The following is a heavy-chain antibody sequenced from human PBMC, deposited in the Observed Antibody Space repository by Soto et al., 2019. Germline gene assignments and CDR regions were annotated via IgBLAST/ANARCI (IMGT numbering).Heavy chain of an antibody. Sequence: ASVKVSCKASGFTFTDYSFHWVRQAPGQGLEWTGWINPKSGVTKYAQKFQGRVTMTRDTSISTAYMDLSRLRYDDTALYYCASLNWRGWYFDLWGRGTLVTVS. CDR3: ASLNWRGWYFDL. D-gene: IGHD2-8*02. J-gene: IGHJ2*01. V-gene: IGHV1-2*02. CDR1: GFTFTDYS. CDR2: INPKSGVT.